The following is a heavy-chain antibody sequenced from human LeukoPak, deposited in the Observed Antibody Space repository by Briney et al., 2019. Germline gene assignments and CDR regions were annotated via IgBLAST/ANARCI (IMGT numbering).Heavy chain of an antibody. D-gene: IGHD6-13*01. V-gene: IGHV1-2*02. Sequence: GASVKVSCKTSGYTFTAYYIHWVRLAPGQGLEWMGWINPNNGDTHYAQKFQGRVTMTRDTSITTAYMELSSLRLDDTAEYYCARGLAAPGTRHFDYWGRGTLVTVSS. CDR3: ARGLAAPGTRHFDY. J-gene: IGHJ4*02. CDR2: INPNNGDT. CDR1: GYTFTAYY.